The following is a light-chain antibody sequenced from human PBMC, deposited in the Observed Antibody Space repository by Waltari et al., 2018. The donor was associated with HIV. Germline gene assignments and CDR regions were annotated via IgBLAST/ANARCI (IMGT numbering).Light chain of an antibody. J-gene: IGLJ2*01. CDR2: VND. Sequence: QSVLTQPPSVSAAPGQAVTISCSGSRSNIGNNSVSWYQQLPGTAPKLLIYVNDTRPSGIPDRFSGSKSGTSATLGITGLQTGDEADYYCGTWDSSLSAVVFGGGTKLTVL. CDR3: GTWDSSLSAVV. CDR1: RSNIGNNS. V-gene: IGLV1-51*01.